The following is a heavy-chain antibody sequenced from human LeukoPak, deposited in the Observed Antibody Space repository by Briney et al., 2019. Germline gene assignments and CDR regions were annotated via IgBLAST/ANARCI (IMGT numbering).Heavy chain of an antibody. J-gene: IGHJ4*02. V-gene: IGHV4-59*01. CDR1: GITLSNYG. D-gene: IGHD3-16*01. CDR3: ATIKHGQIFGYFDF. CDR2: VIDSVRT. Sequence: GSLRLSCAVSGITLSNYGMSWVRQAPGKGLEWIGYVIDSVRTKDNPSLQSRLTLSADTSKNEFSLRLSSVTAADTAVYYCATIKHGQIFGYFDFWGQGIKVTVSS.